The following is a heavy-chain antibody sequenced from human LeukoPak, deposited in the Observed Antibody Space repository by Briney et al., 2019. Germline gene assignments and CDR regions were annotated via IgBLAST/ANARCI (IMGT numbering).Heavy chain of an antibody. J-gene: IGHJ5*02. CDR3: ARVGRSSSWYRYWFDP. D-gene: IGHD6-13*01. CDR1: GYTFTGYY. CDR2: INPNSGGT. V-gene: IGHV1-2*02. Sequence: GSVKASCKASGYTFTGYYMHWVRQAPGQGLEWMGWINPNSGGTNYAQKFQGRVTMTRDTSISTAYMELSRLRSDDTAVYYCARVGRSSSWYRYWFDPWGQGTLVTVSS.